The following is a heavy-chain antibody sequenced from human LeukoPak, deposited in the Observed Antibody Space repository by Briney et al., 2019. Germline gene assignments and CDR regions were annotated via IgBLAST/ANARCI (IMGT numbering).Heavy chain of an antibody. CDR1: GFTFSSYA. CDR2: ISGNGAVT. Sequence: GGSLRLSCAASGFTFSSYAMNWLRQAPGLGLEWVSVISGNGAVTYYADSVKGRFTISRDTSTNTVYLQMNRLRADDTAVYYCAKDWYLRGVIRIFDYWGQGTQVTVS. J-gene: IGHJ4*02. CDR3: AKDWYLRGVIRIFDY. D-gene: IGHD3-10*02. V-gene: IGHV3-23*01.